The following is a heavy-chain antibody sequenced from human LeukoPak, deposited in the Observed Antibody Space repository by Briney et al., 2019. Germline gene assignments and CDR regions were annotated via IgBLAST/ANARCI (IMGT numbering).Heavy chain of an antibody. CDR3: ARGSLSSGWAFDY. V-gene: IGHV4-4*07. J-gene: IGHJ4*02. Sequence: PSETLSLTCTVSGGSISSYYWSWIWQPAGKGLEWIGRIYTSGGTNYNPSLKSRVTISVDTSRNQFSLKLSSVTAADTAVYYCARGSLSSGWAFDYWGQGTLVTVSS. D-gene: IGHD6-19*01. CDR1: GGSISSYY. CDR2: IYTSGGT.